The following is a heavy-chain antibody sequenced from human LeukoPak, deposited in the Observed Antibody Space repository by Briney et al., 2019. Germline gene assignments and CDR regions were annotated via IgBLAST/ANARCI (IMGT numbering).Heavy chain of an antibody. J-gene: IGHJ4*01. D-gene: IGHD2-8*01. CDR2: IYYSGST. V-gene: IGHV4-59*01. CDR1: GGSINSYY. CDR3: TSGGMVAGDY. Sequence: SETLSLTCTVSGGSINSYYWSWIRQPPGKGLEWMGYIYYSGSTNYNPSLKSRVTISRDTSKNQFSLKLRSVTAADTAVYYCTSGGMVAGDYWGHGTLVTVSS.